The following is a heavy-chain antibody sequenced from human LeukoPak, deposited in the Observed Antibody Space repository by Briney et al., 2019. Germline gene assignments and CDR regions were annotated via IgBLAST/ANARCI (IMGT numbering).Heavy chain of an antibody. CDR1: GFTFSSSR. CDR2: ISGDEIWT. V-gene: IGHV3-74*01. D-gene: IGHD3-22*01. Sequence: GGSLRLSCAASGFTFSSSRMRWVRHAPGKGLVWVSRISGDEIWTSYADSVKGRFIISKDNAKDTLYLQMNSLRTEDTAVYYCAREYNSGPKQTDAFDIWGQGTMVTVSS. J-gene: IGHJ3*02. CDR3: AREYNSGPKQTDAFDI.